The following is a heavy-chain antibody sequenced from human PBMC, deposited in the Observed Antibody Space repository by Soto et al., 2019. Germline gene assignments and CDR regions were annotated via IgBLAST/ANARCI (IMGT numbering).Heavy chain of an antibody. CDR3: AKGSGSYYYYYGMDV. CDR2: ISGSGGST. Sequence: GGSLRLSCAASGFTFSSYAMSWVRQAPGKGLEWVSAISGSGGSTYYADSVKGRFTISRDNSKNTLYLQMNSLRAEDTAVYYCAKGSGSYYYYYGMDVWGQGTTVTVSS. CDR1: GFTFSSYA. J-gene: IGHJ6*02. V-gene: IGHV3-23*01. D-gene: IGHD1-26*01.